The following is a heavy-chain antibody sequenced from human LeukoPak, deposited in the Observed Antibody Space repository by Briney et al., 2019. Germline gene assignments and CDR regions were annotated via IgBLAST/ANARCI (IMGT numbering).Heavy chain of an antibody. J-gene: IGHJ3*02. V-gene: IGHV4-30-2*01. CDR3: ARDQQQLVPGTFDI. D-gene: IGHD6-13*01. CDR1: GGSMSSVSNS. CDR2: VYYSGSS. Sequence: SQTLSLTCAVSGGSMSSVSNSWTWIRQPPGKGLKWIGYVYYSGSSYYNPSLESRVIISVDRSKNQFSLKVSSVTAADTAVYYCARDQQQLVPGTFDIWGQGIMVTVSS.